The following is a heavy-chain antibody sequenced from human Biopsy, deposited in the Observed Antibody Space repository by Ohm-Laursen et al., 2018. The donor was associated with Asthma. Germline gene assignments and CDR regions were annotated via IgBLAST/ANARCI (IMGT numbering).Heavy chain of an antibody. CDR1: VFIFSSYA. CDR2: ISYDGSNK. J-gene: IGHJ4*02. V-gene: IGHV3-30-3*01. CDR3: AREGIAVAHFDY. D-gene: IGHD6-19*01. Sequence: LRLSCTASVFIFSSYAMHWVRQAPGKGPEWVAVISYDGSNKYYADSVKGRFTISRDNSKNTLYLQMNSLRAEDTAVYYCAREGIAVAHFDYWGQGTMVTVSS.